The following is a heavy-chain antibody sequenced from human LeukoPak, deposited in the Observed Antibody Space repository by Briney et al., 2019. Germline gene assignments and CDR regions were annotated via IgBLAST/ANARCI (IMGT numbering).Heavy chain of an antibody. Sequence: GSSVKVSCKASGGTFSSYAISWVRQAPGQGLEWMGRIIPILGIANYAQKFQGRVTITADKSTSTAYMELSSLRSEDTAVYYCARESMVAAAGTGDYWGQGTLVTVSS. CDR3: ARESMVAAAGTGDY. V-gene: IGHV1-69*04. J-gene: IGHJ4*02. CDR2: IIPILGIA. CDR1: GGTFSSYA. D-gene: IGHD6-13*01.